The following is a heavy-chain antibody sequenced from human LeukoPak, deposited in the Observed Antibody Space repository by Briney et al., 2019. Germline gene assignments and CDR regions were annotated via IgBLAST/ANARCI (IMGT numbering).Heavy chain of an antibody. CDR3: ATAPHQYYYDSSGSHFDY. D-gene: IGHD3-22*01. V-gene: IGHV1-18*01. J-gene: IGHJ4*02. Sequence: ASVKVSCKASGYTFTSYGISWVRQAPGQGLEWMGWISAYNGNTNYAQKLQGRVTMTEDTSTDTAYMELSSLRSEDTAVYYCATAPHQYYYDSSGSHFDYWGRGTLVTVSS. CDR1: GYTFTSYG. CDR2: ISAYNGNT.